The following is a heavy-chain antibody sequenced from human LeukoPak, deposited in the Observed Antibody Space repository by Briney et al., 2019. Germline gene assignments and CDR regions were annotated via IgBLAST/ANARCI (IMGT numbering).Heavy chain of an antibody. J-gene: IGHJ5*02. CDR2: VDSSGNT. D-gene: IGHD2-2*01. Sequence: PSETLSLTCSVSVVSMNGYYWSWLRQSAGNRLEWIGHVDSSGNTNYNPSLESRVTMSVYTSKNQFSLKLSSVTAADTAVYYCASSLRYCSSTSCSRVYNWFDPWGQGTLVTVPS. V-gene: IGHV4-4*07. CDR1: VVSMNGYY. CDR3: ASSLRYCSSTSCSRVYNWFDP.